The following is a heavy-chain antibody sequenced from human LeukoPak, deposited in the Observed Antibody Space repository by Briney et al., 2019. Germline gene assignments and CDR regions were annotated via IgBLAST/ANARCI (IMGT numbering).Heavy chain of an antibody. J-gene: IGHJ6*02. V-gene: IGHV5-10-1*01. CDR1: GYSFTSYW. D-gene: IGHD7-27*01. CDR3: ARTGERDYYYGMDV. Sequence: GESLKISCEGSGYSFTSYWISWVRQMPGKGMEWMGRIDPSDSYTNYSPSFQGHVTISADKSISTAYLQWSSLKASDTAMYYCARTGERDYYYGMDVWGQGTTVTVSS. CDR2: IDPSDSYT.